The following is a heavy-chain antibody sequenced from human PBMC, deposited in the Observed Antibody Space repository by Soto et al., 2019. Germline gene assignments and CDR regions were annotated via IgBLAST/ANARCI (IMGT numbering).Heavy chain of an antibody. CDR1: GFMFSGYT. J-gene: IGHJ4*02. CDR3: ANIPFGSRHFDR. Sequence: EVQLLESGGGLVQPGGSLRLSCAASGFMFSGYTMSWVRQAPGKGLEWVSGIGGSGAITFYADSVNGRFTIARDNSKNTLYLQLNSRRVEDTAVYYCANIPFGSRHFDRWCQGPLVSVSS. V-gene: IGHV3-23*01. CDR2: IGGSGAIT. D-gene: IGHD3-16*01.